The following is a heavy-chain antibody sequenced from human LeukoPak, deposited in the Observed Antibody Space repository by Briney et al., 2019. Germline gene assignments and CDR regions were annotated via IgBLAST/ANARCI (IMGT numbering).Heavy chain of an antibody. CDR1: GYTFTSYA. CDR2: IIPIFGTV. V-gene: IGHV1-69*13. Sequence: SVKVSCKASGYTFTSYAMHWVRQAPGQGLEWMGRIIPIFGTVKYARKFQDRVTITADESTTTAYMELSSLRSEDTAVYYCARETPRRGETRDGYRWGQGTLVTVSS. D-gene: IGHD5-24*01. CDR3: ARETPRRGETRDGYR. J-gene: IGHJ4*02.